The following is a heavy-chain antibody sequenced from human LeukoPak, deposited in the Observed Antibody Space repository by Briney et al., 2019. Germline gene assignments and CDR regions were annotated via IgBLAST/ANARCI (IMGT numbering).Heavy chain of an antibody. Sequence: PKASVKVSCKASGFTFTSYGISWVRQAPGQGLEWMGWISAYNGNTNYAQKLQGRVTMTTDTSTSTAYMELRSLRSDDTAVYYCAKEDDLSGSFDYWGQGTLVTVSS. D-gene: IGHD3-3*01. CDR2: ISAYNGNT. CDR1: GFTFTSYG. V-gene: IGHV1-18*01. CDR3: AKEDDLSGSFDY. J-gene: IGHJ4*02.